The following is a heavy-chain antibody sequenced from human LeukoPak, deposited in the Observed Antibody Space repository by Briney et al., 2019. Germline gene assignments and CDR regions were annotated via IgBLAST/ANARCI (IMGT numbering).Heavy chain of an antibody. CDR2: ISAYNGNT. CDR1: GYTFTSYG. V-gene: IGHV1-18*01. D-gene: IGHD2-15*01. Sequence: ASVKVSCKASGYTFTSYGISWVRQAPGQGLEWMGWISAYNGNTNYAQKLQGRVTMTTDTSTSTAYMELRSLRSDDTAVYYCARVADLNLHLSSDIVVVVAASPLPADYWGQGTLVTVSS. J-gene: IGHJ4*02. CDR3: ARVADLNLHLSSDIVVVVAASPLPADY.